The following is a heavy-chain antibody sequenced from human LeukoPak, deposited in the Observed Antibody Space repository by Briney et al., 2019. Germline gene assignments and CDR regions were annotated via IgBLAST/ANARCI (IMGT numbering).Heavy chain of an antibody. J-gene: IGHJ4*02. Sequence: ASVKVSCKASGYTFTSYAMNWVRQAPGQGLEWMGWINTNTGNPTYAQGFTGRFVFSLDTSVSTAYLQISSLKAEDTAVYYCARVGSSYYDILTGYSPDYWGQGSLVTVSS. V-gene: IGHV7-4-1*02. CDR1: GYTFTSYA. D-gene: IGHD3-9*01. CDR2: INTNTGNP. CDR3: ARVGSSYYDILTGYSPDY.